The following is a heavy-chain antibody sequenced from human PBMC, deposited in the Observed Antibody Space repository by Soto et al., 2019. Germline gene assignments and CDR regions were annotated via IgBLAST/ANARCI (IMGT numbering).Heavy chain of an antibody. CDR3: AREVSGYSSGWNRDFDY. J-gene: IGHJ4*02. V-gene: IGHV3-30-3*01. D-gene: IGHD6-19*01. CDR1: GFTFSSYA. Sequence: QVQLVESGGGVVQPGRSLRLSCAASGFTFSSYAMHWVRQAPGKRLEWVAVISYDGSNKYYADSVKGRFTISRDNSKNTLYLQMNSLRAEDTAVYYCAREVSGYSSGWNRDFDYWGQGTLVTVSS. CDR2: ISYDGSNK.